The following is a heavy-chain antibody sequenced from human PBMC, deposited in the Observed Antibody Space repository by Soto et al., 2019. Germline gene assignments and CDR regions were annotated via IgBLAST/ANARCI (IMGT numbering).Heavy chain of an antibody. CDR1: GYTFTSYD. CDR2: MNPNSGNT. Sequence: ASVKVSCKASGYTFTSYDINWVRQATGQGLEWMGWMNPNSGNTGYAQKFQGRVTMTRNTSISTAYMELSSLRSEDTAVYYCARASKAMGIYYYYYGMDVWGQGTTVTVSS. J-gene: IGHJ6*02. CDR3: ARASKAMGIYYYYYGMDV. D-gene: IGHD5-18*01. V-gene: IGHV1-8*01.